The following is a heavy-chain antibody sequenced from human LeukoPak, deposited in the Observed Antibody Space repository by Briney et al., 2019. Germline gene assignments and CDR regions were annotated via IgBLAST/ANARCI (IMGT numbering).Heavy chain of an antibody. CDR3: AGAGLDY. V-gene: IGHV3-7*03. CDR1: GLTFSSYW. Sequence: PGGSLRLSCAASGLTFSSYWMSWVRQAPGKGLEWVANIKQDGSQKYYVDSVKGRFTISRDNAKNSLYLQMNSLSAEDTAVYYCAGAGLDYWGQGTLVTVSP. J-gene: IGHJ4*02. CDR2: IKQDGSQK.